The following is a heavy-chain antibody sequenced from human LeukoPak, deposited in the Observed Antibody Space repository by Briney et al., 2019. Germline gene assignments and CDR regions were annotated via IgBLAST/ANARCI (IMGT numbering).Heavy chain of an antibody. CDR2: INHSEST. J-gene: IGHJ4*01. V-gene: IGHV4-34*01. D-gene: IGHD5-12*01. CDR1: DGSFSGYY. Sequence: SETLSLTCAVYDGSFSGYYWSWIRQPPGKGLEWIGEINHSESTSYNPSLKSRVTISVDTSKNQFSLKLRSVTDADTAVYYCARARGEVAIDYWGHGTLVTVSS. CDR3: ARARGEVAIDY.